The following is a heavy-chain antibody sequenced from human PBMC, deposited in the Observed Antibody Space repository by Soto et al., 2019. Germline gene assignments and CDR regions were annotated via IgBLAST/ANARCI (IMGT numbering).Heavy chain of an antibody. CDR2: IVPMFGTA. CDR1: GGPFGSHS. D-gene: IGHD3-22*01. V-gene: IGHV1-69*12. CDR3: ARSGRMVSGHDLAYYFVDS. J-gene: IGHJ4*02. Sequence: QVQLVQSGAEVRTPGSSVKVSCKASGGPFGSHSVSWVRQAPGQGLEWMGGIVPMFGTAYYTKKFQGRLTISADESMRTASMDRSSMRSAATAVYCCARSGRMVSGHDLAYYFVDSWGQGTGLSVSS.